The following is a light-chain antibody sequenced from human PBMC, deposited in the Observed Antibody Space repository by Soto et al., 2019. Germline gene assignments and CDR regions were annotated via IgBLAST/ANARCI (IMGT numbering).Light chain of an antibody. CDR2: ENN. V-gene: IGLV1-40*01. J-gene: IGLJ1*01. CDR3: QSYDSSLSGYV. CDR1: SSNIGAGYE. Sequence: QPVLTQPPSVSEAPGQRVTISCTGSSSNIGAGYEAHWYQQVPGTVPKLLIYENNNRPSGVPDRFSGSKSGTSASLAITGLQAEDEAEYYCQSYDSSLSGYVFGTGTKLTVL.